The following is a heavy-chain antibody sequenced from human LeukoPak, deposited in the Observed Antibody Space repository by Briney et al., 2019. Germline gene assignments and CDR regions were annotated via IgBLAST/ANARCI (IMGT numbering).Heavy chain of an antibody. CDR3: ARLGTTVDY. J-gene: IGHJ4*02. CDR2: IYPGDSDT. CDR1: GYDFTSYW. V-gene: IGHV5-51*01. D-gene: IGHD4-17*01. Sequence: GESLKISFEGSGYDFTSYWIGWVRQMPGKGLEWMGIIYPGDSDTRYSPSFQGQVTISADKSITTAYLQWSSLKASDIAMYYCARLGTTVDYWGLGTLVTVSS.